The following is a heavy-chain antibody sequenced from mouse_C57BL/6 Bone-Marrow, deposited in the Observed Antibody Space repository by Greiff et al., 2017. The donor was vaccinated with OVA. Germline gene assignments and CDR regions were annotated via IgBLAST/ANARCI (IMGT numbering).Heavy chain of an antibody. CDR1: GYTFTSYW. D-gene: IGHD2-1*01. Sequence: QVQLQQPGAELVKPGASVKLSCKASGYTFTSYWMHWVKQRPGQGLEWIGMIHPNSGSTNYNEKFKSKATLTVDKSSSTAYMQLSSLTSEDSAVYYCARRSSLYYGNYPAWFAYWGQGTLVTVSA. V-gene: IGHV1-64*01. CDR3: ARRSSLYYGNYPAWFAY. CDR2: IHPNSGST. J-gene: IGHJ3*01.